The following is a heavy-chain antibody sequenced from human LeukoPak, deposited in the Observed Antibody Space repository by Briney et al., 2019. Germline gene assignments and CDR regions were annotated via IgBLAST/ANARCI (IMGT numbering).Heavy chain of an antibody. D-gene: IGHD3-22*01. CDR2: INHSGST. J-gene: IGHJ4*02. V-gene: IGHV4-34*01. CDR1: GGSFRGYY. CDR3: ARGNYYDSSGYLDY. Sequence: SETLSLTCAVYGGSFRGYYWSGIRQPPGKGREGIGEINHSGSTNYNPSLKSRVTISVDTSKNQFSLKLSSVTAADTAVYYCARGNYYDSSGYLDYWGQGTLVTVSS.